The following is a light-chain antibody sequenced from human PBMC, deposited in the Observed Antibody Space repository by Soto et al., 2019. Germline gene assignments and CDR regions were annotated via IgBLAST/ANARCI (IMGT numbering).Light chain of an antibody. CDR3: HQYDSSQRT. Sequence: EIVLTQSPGTLSLSPGERGTLSCRASQSVSNNYLAWYQQKPGQAPRLLIYGASSRATGIPDRFSGSGSGTDFSLITIRLQSEDFAVDYYHQYDSSQRTFGGGTKVEIK. CDR2: GAS. J-gene: IGKJ4*02. V-gene: IGKV3-20*01. CDR1: QSVSNNY.